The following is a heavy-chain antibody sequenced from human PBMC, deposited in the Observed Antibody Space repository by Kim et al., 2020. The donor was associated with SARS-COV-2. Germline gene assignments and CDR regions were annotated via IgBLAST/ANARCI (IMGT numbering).Heavy chain of an antibody. Sequence: ASVKVSCKASGYTFTSYAMNWVRQAPGQGLEWMGWINTNTGNPTYAQGFTGRFFFSLDTSVSTAYLQISSLKAEDTAVYYCARERGTAVTIFGVVIIPVGGMDVWGQGTTVTVSS. V-gene: IGHV7-4-1*02. CDR1: GYTFTSYA. CDR2: INTNTGNP. D-gene: IGHD3-3*01. J-gene: IGHJ6*02. CDR3: ARERGTAVTIFGVVIIPVGGMDV.